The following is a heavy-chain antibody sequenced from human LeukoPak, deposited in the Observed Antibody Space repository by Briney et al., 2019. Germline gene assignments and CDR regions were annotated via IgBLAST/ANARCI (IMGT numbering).Heavy chain of an antibody. CDR3: AKIRSPDAFDI. CDR2: TYYRSKWHY. J-gene: IGHJ3*02. V-gene: IGHV6-1*01. CDR1: GDRVSSNSAV. Sequence: SQTLSLTCAISGDRVSSNSAVWNWIRQSPSRGLEWLGRTYYRSKWHYDYAESVKSRIIINPDTSNNQFSLQLNSVTPDDPAAYYCAKIRSPDAFDIWGQGTVVTVSS.